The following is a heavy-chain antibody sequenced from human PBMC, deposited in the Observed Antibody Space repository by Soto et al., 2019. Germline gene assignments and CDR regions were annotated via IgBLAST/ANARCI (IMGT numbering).Heavy chain of an antibody. CDR1: GYIFTSYH. CDR3: ARDSTLAY. V-gene: IGHV1-46*01. J-gene: IGHJ4*02. Sequence: ASVKVSCKASGYIFTSYHMHWVRQAPGQGLEWMGMINPSAGGTSYAQKFQARVTMTRDTSTSTIYMELSSLTSEDTAVYYCARDSTLAYWGQGTLVTVSS. CDR2: INPSAGGT.